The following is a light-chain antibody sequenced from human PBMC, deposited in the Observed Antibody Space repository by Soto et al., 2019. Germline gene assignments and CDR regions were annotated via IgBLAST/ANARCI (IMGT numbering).Light chain of an antibody. CDR1: QIVSSK. J-gene: IGKJ1*01. Sequence: EIVMTPSPATLYVSPGERATLSCRSSQIVSSKLAWYQQKPGQAPRLLIYGASTRATGIPARFSGSGSCTVFTLNISSLQSYVLAVYFCQSYNNWAPWTFGQGTQVEI. CDR2: GAS. CDR3: QSYNNWAPWT. V-gene: IGKV3-15*01.